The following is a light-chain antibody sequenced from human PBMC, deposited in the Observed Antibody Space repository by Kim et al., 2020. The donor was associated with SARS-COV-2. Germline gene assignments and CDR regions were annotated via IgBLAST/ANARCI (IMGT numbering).Light chain of an antibody. CDR3: QQYNSYSYT. CDR1: QSISSW. Sequence: SASVGDRLTITCRASQSISSWLAWYQQKPGKAPKLLIYKASSLESGVPSRFSGRGSGTEFTLTISSLQPDDFATYYCQQYNSYSYTFGQGTKLEI. J-gene: IGKJ2*01. V-gene: IGKV1-5*03. CDR2: KAS.